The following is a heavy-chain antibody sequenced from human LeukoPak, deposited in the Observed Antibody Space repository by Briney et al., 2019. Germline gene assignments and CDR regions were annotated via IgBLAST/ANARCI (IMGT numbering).Heavy chain of an antibody. D-gene: IGHD5-18*01. J-gene: IGHJ4*02. CDR2: ICSNGEST. CDR1: GFTFSNYA. Sequence: GGSLRLSCAGSGFTFSNYAMYWVRQAPGKGLENVAGICSNGESTYYANSVKGRFTISRDNSKNTLFLQMGSLRAEDMAVYYCANLPSTKYPYGHNYGYLFNYWGQGTLVTFSS. V-gene: IGHV3-64*01. CDR3: ANLPSTKYPYGHNYGYLFNY.